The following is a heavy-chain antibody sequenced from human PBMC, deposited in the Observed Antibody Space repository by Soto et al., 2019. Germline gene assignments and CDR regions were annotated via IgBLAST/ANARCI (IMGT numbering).Heavy chain of an antibody. CDR3: ARLHCSSTSCHTGSQYYFDY. J-gene: IGHJ4*02. CDR1: GYSFNTYW. CDR2: IYPGESDS. D-gene: IGHD2-2*02. V-gene: IGHV5-51*01. Sequence: PGESLKISCKGFGYSFNTYWIAWVRQMPAKGLEWMGIIYPGESDSRYSPSFQGQVTVSADKSMNTAYLQWSSLKASDTAIYYCARLHCSSTSCHTGSQYYFDYWGQGTQVTVSS.